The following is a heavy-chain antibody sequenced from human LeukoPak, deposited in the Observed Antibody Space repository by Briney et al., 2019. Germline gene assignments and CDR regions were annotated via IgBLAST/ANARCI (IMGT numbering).Heavy chain of an antibody. D-gene: IGHD2-21*02. V-gene: IGHV4-59*01. Sequence: LSETLSLTCTVSGASISSYYWSWIRQPPGKGLEWIGYIYYSGSTNYNPSLKSRVTFSVDTSKNQFSLKLISVTAADTAVYYCARVKGVVTAILDYWGQGTLVTVSS. CDR1: GASISSYY. CDR2: IYYSGST. J-gene: IGHJ4*02. CDR3: ARVKGVVTAILDY.